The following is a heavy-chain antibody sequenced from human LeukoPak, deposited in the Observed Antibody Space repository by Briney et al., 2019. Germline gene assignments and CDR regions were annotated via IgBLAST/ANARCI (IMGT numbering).Heavy chain of an antibody. Sequence: SETLSLTCTVSGGSISSYYWSWLRQAPGRGLEWIGYIYYVTTTIYNPSLKSRVTISVDTSKNQLSLKLSSVTAADTAVYYCARGPPVDARGDYDNWFDPWGQGTLVTVSS. J-gene: IGHJ5*02. CDR3: ARGPPVDARGDYDNWFDP. D-gene: IGHD4-17*01. CDR1: GGSISSYY. CDR2: IYYVTTT. V-gene: IGHV4-59*01.